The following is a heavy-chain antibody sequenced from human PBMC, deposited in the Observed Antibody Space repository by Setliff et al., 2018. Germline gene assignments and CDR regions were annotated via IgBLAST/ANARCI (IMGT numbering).Heavy chain of an antibody. CDR3: ARDPFGNPVFDP. Sequence: ASVKVSCKASGYTFTSYYMHWVRQAPGQGLEWMGIINPSGGSTSYAQKFQERVTITRDMSTSTAYMELSSLRAEDTAVYYCARDPFGNPVFDPWGQGTLVTVSS. CDR1: GYTFTSYY. D-gene: IGHD3-10*01. V-gene: IGHV1-46*01. J-gene: IGHJ5*02. CDR2: INPSGGST.